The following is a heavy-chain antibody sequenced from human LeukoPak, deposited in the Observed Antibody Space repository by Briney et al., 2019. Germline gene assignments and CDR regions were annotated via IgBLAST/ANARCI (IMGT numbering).Heavy chain of an antibody. V-gene: IGHV1-69*04. Sequence: ASVKVSCKASGGTFSSYAMSWVRQAPGQGLEWMGRIIPIFGIANYAQKFQGRVTITADKSTSTAYMELSSLRSEDTAVYYCARVPTYYYDSSGYHYYGMDVWGQGTTVTVSS. D-gene: IGHD3-22*01. J-gene: IGHJ6*02. CDR2: IIPIFGIA. CDR3: ARVPTYYYDSSGYHYYGMDV. CDR1: GGTFSSYA.